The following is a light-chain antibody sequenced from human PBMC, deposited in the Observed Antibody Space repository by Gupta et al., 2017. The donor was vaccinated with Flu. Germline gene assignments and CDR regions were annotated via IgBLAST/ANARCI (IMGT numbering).Light chain of an antibody. CDR2: ENN. CDR3: GTWDSSLSAVV. V-gene: IGLV1-51*02. CDR1: SSNIGNNY. J-gene: IGLJ2*01. Sequence: QSVLTQPPSVSAAPGQTVTIPCSGSSSNIGNNYVSWYQQLPGTAPKLLIYENNKRPSGFPDRFSGSKSGTSATLGITGLQTGDEADYYCGTWDSSLSAVVFGGGTKLTVL.